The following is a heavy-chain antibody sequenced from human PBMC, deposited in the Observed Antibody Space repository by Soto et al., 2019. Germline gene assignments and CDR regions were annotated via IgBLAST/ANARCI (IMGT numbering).Heavy chain of an antibody. CDR2: IFYTGSI. J-gene: IGHJ4*02. D-gene: IGHD3-16*02. Sequence: SETLSLTCSVSGGSLSTGAYYWSWIRQHPGKGLEWIGYIFYTGSIYNSPSLKSRLYISIDTSKNQFSLRLSSVTAADSAMYYCARIKSHDYVWGSYRPFEYWGQGILVTVSS. CDR3: ARIKSHDYVWGSYRPFEY. CDR1: GGSLSTGAYY. V-gene: IGHV4-31*03.